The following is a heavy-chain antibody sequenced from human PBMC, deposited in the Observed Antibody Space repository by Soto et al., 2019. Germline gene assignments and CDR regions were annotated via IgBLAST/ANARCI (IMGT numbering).Heavy chain of an antibody. CDR1: GFTFSSYG. CDR3: AKDWLVHPSAFDI. J-gene: IGHJ3*02. V-gene: IGHV3-30*18. D-gene: IGHD6-6*01. Sequence: GGSLRLSFAASGFTFSSYGMHWVRQAPGKGLEWVAVISYDGSNKYYADSVKGRFTISRDNSKNTLYLQMNSLRAEDTAVYYCAKDWLVHPSAFDIWGQGTMVTVSS. CDR2: ISYDGSNK.